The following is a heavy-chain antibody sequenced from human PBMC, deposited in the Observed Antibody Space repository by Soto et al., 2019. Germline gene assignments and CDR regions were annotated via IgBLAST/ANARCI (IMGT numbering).Heavy chain of an antibody. CDR2: INWNGGST. D-gene: IGHD2-2*01. CDR3: ARVRIEDIVVVPAAHYYYYMDV. Sequence: GGSLRLSCAASGFTFDDYGMSWVRQAPGKGLEWVSGINWNGGSTGYADSVKGRFTISRDNAKNSLYLQMNSLRAEDTALYHCARVRIEDIVVVPAAHYYYYMDVWGKGTTVTVSS. V-gene: IGHV3-20*01. CDR1: GFTFDDYG. J-gene: IGHJ6*03.